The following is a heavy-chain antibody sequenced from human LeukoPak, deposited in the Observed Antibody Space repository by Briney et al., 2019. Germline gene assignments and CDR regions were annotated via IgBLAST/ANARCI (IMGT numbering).Heavy chain of an antibody. CDR1: GYTFTGYY. V-gene: IGHV1-2*02. CDR3: ATHMITFGGVDY. CDR2: INPNSGGT. D-gene: IGHD3-16*01. Sequence: ASVKVSCKASGYTFTGYYMHWVRQAPGQGLEWMGWINPNSGGTNYAQKFQGRVTMTRDTSTSTAYMELSRLRSDDTAVYYCATHMITFGGVDYWGQGTLVTVCS. J-gene: IGHJ4*02.